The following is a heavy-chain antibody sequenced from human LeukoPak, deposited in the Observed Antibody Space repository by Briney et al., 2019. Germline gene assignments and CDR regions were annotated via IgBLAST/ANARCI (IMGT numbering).Heavy chain of an antibody. D-gene: IGHD5-24*01. J-gene: IGHJ4*02. Sequence: PSQTLSLTCTVSGGSIGSAGYSWTWIRQHPGKGLEWLGYVYYSGSTYYNPSFKSRLTMSFDTSKKHFSLELSSVTAADTAVYYCARGGKMATPQIDYWGQGTLVTVSS. CDR1: GGSIGSAGYS. V-gene: IGHV4-31*03. CDR2: VYYSGST. CDR3: ARGGKMATPQIDY.